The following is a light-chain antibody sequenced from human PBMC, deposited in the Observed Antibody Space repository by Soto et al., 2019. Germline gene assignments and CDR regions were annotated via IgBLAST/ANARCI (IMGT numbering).Light chain of an antibody. V-gene: IGKV1-5*03. CDR1: QSISSW. J-gene: IGKJ3*01. CDR3: QQYNSYPT. CDR2: KAS. Sequence: DIQMTQSPSTLSASVGDRVTITCRASQSISSWLAWYQKKPGKAPKLLIYKASSLESGVPSRFSGSGSGTEFTLTISSLQPDDFATYYCQQYNSYPTFGPGTKVDIK.